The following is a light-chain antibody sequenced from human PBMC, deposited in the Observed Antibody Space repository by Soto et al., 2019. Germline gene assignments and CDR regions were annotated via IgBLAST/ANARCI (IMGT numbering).Light chain of an antibody. J-gene: IGLJ1*01. V-gene: IGLV2-14*03. CDR2: DVS. Sequence: QSVLAQPASVSGSPGQSITISYTGTSRDVGGYNYVSWYQHHPGKVPKLVIYDVSKRPSGVSDRFSGSKSGNTASLTISGLQAEDEADYYCSSYSNSTTLYVFGTGTKVTVL. CDR1: SRDVGGYNY. CDR3: SSYSNSTTLYV.